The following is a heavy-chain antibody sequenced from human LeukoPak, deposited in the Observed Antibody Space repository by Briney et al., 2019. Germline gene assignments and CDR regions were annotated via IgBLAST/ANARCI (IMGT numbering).Heavy chain of an antibody. V-gene: IGHV1-2*06. CDR2: INPNSGGT. J-gene: IGHJ4*02. CDR3: ARDRGSRRNYYFDY. D-gene: IGHD4-11*01. Sequence: ASVKVSCKASGYTFTGYYMHWVRQAPGQGLEWMGRINPNSGGTNYAQKFQGRVTMTRDTSISTAYMELSRLRSDDTAVYYCARDRGSRRNYYFDYWGQGTLVTVSS. CDR1: GYTFTGYY.